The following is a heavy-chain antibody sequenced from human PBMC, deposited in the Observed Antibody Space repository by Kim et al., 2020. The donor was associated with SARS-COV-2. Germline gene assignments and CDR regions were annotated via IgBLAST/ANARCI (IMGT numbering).Heavy chain of an antibody. D-gene: IGHD2-8*02. Sequence: GGSLRLSCAASGFTFSIYGMNWVRQAPGKGLEWVSYINSSGSSIYYVDSVKGRFTISRDDAKNSMYLQINSLRAEDTAVYHCARDGRGSTAHSYDFWGQGTQVTVST. V-gene: IGHV3-48*03. CDR3: ARDGRGSTAHSYDF. J-gene: IGHJ4*02. CDR2: INSSGSSI. CDR1: GFTFSIYG.